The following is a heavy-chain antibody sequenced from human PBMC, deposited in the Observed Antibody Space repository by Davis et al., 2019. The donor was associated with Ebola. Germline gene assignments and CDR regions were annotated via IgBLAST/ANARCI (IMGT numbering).Heavy chain of an antibody. Sequence: GESLKISCAASGFTFSSYSMNWVRQAPGKGLEWVANIKQDGSEKYYVDSVKGRFTISRDNAKNSLYLQMNSLRAEDTAVYYCARDRWGIGSGGSCYFDYWGQGTLVTVSS. CDR3: ARDRWGIGSGGSCYFDY. D-gene: IGHD2-15*01. V-gene: IGHV3-7*01. CDR1: GFTFSSYS. J-gene: IGHJ4*02. CDR2: IKQDGSEK.